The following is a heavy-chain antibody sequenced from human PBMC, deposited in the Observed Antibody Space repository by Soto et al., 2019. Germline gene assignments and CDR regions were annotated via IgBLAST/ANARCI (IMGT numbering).Heavy chain of an antibody. V-gene: IGHV3-21*01. D-gene: IGHD3-10*01. CDR1: WFSLGLCT. CDR2: NSSSGTYR. Sequence: AGSLSLSFQISWFSLGLCTQNWGRQAPGKGLEWVSSNSSSGTYRDYADSVEGRFAISRDDAKNSVFLEMTSLRVDDTAVYYCAREGNYHEFWGQGTLVTVSS. J-gene: IGHJ4*02. CDR3: AREGNYHEF.